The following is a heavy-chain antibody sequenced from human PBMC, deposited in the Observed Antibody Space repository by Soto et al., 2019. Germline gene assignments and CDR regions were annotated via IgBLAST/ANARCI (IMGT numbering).Heavy chain of an antibody. CDR3: AKKQPLDFYSYSGSPSGPQTMGYFDY. J-gene: IGHJ4*02. V-gene: IGHV1-18*01. CDR1: GYTFTSYG. CDR2: ISAYNGNT. D-gene: IGHD6-6*01. Sequence: ASVKVSCKASGYTFTSYGISWVRQAPGQGLEWMGWISAYNGNTNYAQKLQGRVTMTTDTSTSTAYMELRSLRSEDTAMKYSAKKQPLDFYSYSGSPSGPQTMGYFDYGGQETLFTFSS.